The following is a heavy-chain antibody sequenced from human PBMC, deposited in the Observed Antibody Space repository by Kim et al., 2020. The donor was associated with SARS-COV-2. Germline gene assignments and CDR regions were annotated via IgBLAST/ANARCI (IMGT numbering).Heavy chain of an antibody. V-gene: IGHV4-34*01. J-gene: IGHJ4*02. Sequence: PSLKSRVLIAVDTSKNQFSLKLSSVTAADTAVYYCARGGGITMVRGVIGYWGQGTLVTVSS. D-gene: IGHD3-10*01. CDR3: ARGGGITMVRGVIGY.